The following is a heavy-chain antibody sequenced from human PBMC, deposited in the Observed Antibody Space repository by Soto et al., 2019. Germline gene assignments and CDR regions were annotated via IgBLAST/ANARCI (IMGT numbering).Heavy chain of an antibody. J-gene: IGHJ4*02. CDR1: GCTLSRYT. Sequence: SVKLSCKASGCTLSRYTFSCVRQAPKQGLEWMGRVIPNLGVTNYAKKFQGRFTIVVDTSTSTAYMELNSLRYEDTAVYYCARDKGYCSDTSCPDFDYWGQGTLVTVSS. CDR2: VIPNLGVT. CDR3: ARDKGYCSDTSCPDFDY. V-gene: IGHV1-69*04. D-gene: IGHD2-15*01.